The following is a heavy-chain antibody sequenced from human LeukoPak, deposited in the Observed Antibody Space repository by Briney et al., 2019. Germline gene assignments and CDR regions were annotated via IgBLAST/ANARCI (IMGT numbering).Heavy chain of an antibody. V-gene: IGHV5-51*01. D-gene: IGHD2-15*01. Sequence: ESLKISCKGSGYSFNYWIGWVRQMPGKGLEWVGIIYSGDSHARYSPSFQGRVTISVDNSITTAYLQWSSLEASDTAIYYCARQEYCSGGSCYTWFDPWGQGTLVTVSS. CDR2: IYSGDSHA. CDR3: ARQEYCSGGSCYTWFDP. J-gene: IGHJ5*02. CDR1: GYSFNYW.